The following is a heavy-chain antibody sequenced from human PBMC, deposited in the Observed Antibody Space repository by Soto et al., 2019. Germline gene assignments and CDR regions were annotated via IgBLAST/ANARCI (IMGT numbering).Heavy chain of an antibody. V-gene: IGHV3-23*01. Sequence: GSLRLSCAASGFTFSSYAMSWVRQAPGKGLEWVSAISGSGGSTYYADSVKGRLTISRDNSKNTRYLQMNSLGAEVKAVYYCAKGALERSTYYDFWSGYYSSYYFDYWGQGTLVTVSS. CDR2: ISGSGGST. D-gene: IGHD3-3*01. J-gene: IGHJ4*02. CDR1: GFTFSSYA. CDR3: AKGALERSTYYDFWSGYYSSYYFDY.